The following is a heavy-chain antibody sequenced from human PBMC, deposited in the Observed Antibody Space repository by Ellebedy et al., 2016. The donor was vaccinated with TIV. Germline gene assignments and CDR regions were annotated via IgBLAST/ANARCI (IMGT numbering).Heavy chain of an antibody. CDR1: GFTFSSYS. D-gene: IGHD3-10*01. CDR2: ISSSSSTI. Sequence: GESLKISXAASGFTFSSYSMNWVRQAPGKGLEWVSYISSSSSTIYYADSVKGRFTISRDNAKNSLYLLMNSLRDEDTAVYYCARVPGSFSLNWFDPWGQGTLVTVSS. J-gene: IGHJ5*02. CDR3: ARVPGSFSLNWFDP. V-gene: IGHV3-48*02.